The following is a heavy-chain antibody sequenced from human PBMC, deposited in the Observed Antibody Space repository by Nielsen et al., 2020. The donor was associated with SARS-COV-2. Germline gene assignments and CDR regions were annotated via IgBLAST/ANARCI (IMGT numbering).Heavy chain of an antibody. CDR3: ARDDSSGYYPPYYGMDV. Sequence: GGSLRLSCAASGFTFSSYSMNWVRQAPGKGLEWVSSISSSSSYIYYTDSVKGRFTISRDNAKNSLYLQMNSLRAEDTAVYYCARDDSSGYYPPYYGMDVWGQGTTVTVSS. J-gene: IGHJ6*02. V-gene: IGHV3-21*01. D-gene: IGHD3-22*01. CDR2: ISSSSSYI. CDR1: GFTFSSYS.